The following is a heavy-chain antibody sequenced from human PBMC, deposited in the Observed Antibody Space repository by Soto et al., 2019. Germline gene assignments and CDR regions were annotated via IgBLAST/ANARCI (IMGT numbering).Heavy chain of an antibody. CDR2: IYYIGST. D-gene: IGHD3-10*01. Sequence: QLQLQASGPGLVKPSETLSLTCTVSGGSISSSSYYWGWIRQPPGKGLEWIGSIYYIGSTYYNPSLKSRVTISVDTSKNQFSLKLSSVTAADTAVYYCARLWFGEWLFAYWGQGTLVTVSS. V-gene: IGHV4-39*01. CDR3: ARLWFGEWLFAY. CDR1: GGSISSSSYY. J-gene: IGHJ4*02.